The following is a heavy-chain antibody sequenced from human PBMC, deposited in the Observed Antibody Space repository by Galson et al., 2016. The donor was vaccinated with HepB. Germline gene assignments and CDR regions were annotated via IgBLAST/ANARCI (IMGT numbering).Heavy chain of an antibody. CDR3: AKATSGSAYGARYFQH. Sequence: SLRLSCAASGFTFADYAIHWVRQAPGKGLEWVPGISWNSGRIAYADSVKGRFTISRDNAKNSLYLQMSSLRAEDTAFYYCAKATSGSAYGARYFQHWGQGTLVIVSS. CDR2: ISWNSGRI. D-gene: IGHD4/OR15-4a*01. V-gene: IGHV3-9*01. CDR1: GFTFADYA. J-gene: IGHJ1*01.